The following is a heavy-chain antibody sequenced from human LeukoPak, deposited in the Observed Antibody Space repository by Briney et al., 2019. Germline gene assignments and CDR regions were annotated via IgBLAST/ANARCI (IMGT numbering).Heavy chain of an antibody. D-gene: IGHD1-20*01. Sequence: GGSLRLSCAASGFTFSSYGMHWVRQAPGKGLEWVAVISYDGSNKYYADSVKGRFTISRDNSKNTLYLQMNSLRAEDTAEYYCAKDLLVTGTTGVDYWGQGTLVTVSS. J-gene: IGHJ4*02. CDR2: ISYDGSNK. V-gene: IGHV3-30*18. CDR3: AKDLLVTGTTGVDY. CDR1: GFTFSSYG.